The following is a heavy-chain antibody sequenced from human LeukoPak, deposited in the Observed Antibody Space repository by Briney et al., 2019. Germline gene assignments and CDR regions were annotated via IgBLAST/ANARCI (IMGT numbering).Heavy chain of an antibody. D-gene: IGHD2-2*01. CDR2: IYTSGST. J-gene: IGHJ4*02. CDR1: GGSISSSNYY. Sequence: SQTLSLTCSVSGGSISSSNYYWSWIRQPAGKGLEWIGRIYTSGSTNYNPSLKSRVTMSVDTSKNQFSLKLSSVTAADTAVYYCARHAYSVPAAQFDYWGQGTLVTVSS. V-gene: IGHV4-61*02. CDR3: ARHAYSVPAAQFDY.